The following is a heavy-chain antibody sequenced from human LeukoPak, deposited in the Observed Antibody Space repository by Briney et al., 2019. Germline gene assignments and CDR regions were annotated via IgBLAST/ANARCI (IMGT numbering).Heavy chain of an antibody. V-gene: IGHV1-8*01. CDR2: MNPNSGNT. CDR3: ARVAIRHGSGWYRDAFDI. Sequence: GASVKVSCKASGYTFTSYDINWVRQATGQGLEWMGWMNPNSGNTGYAQKFQGRVTMTRNTSISTAYMELSSLRSEDTAVYYCARVAIRHGSGWYRDAFDIWGQGTMVTVSS. D-gene: IGHD6-19*01. J-gene: IGHJ3*02. CDR1: GYTFTSYD.